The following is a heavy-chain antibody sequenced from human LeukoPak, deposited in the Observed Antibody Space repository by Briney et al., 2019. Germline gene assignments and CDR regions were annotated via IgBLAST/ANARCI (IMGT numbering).Heavy chain of an antibody. CDR3: ARVLGYCSGGSCYAFDY. CDR2: IIPILGIA. V-gene: IGHV1-69*02. CDR1: GGTFRSYT. D-gene: IGHD2-15*01. J-gene: IGHJ4*02. Sequence: SVKVSCKASGGTFRSYTISWVRQAPGQGLEWMGRIIPILGIANYAQKFQGRVTITADKSTSTAYMELSSLRSEDTAVYYCARVLGYCSGGSCYAFDYWGQGTLVTVSS.